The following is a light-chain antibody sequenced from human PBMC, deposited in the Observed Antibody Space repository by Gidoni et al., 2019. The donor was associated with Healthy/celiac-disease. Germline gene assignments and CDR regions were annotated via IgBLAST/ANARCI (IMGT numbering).Light chain of an antibody. CDR1: SSDVGGYNY. Sequence: QSALTQPASVSGSPGQSITISCTGTSSDVGGYNYVSWYQQHPGKAPKLMIYEVSNRPSGVSNRSSGSKSGNTASRTISGLQAEDEADYYCSSYTSSSTPYFFGTGTKVTVL. J-gene: IGLJ1*01. V-gene: IGLV2-14*01. CDR3: SSYTSSSTPYF. CDR2: EVS.